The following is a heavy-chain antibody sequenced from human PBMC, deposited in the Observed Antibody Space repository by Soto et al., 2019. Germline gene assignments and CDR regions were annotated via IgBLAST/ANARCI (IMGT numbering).Heavy chain of an antibody. CDR2: IPQEGSDG. CDR3: ARDQLILPAHDFFYGSDV. D-gene: IGHD2-15*01. CDR1: GFTLSMYS. Sequence: DVQLEESGGGLVQPGESLRLSCEVSGFTLSMYSMSWVRQAPGKGLEWVAKIPQEGSDGHYVDSVKGRSTISRDNAKNSVYLQMNSLRADDTAVYYCARDQLILPAHDFFYGSDVWGQGAKVTVSS. J-gene: IGHJ6*02. V-gene: IGHV3-7*03.